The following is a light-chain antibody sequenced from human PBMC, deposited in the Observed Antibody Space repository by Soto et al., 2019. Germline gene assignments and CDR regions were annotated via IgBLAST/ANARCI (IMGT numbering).Light chain of an antibody. Sequence: DIQMTQSPPTLSASVGDRVTITCRASQSVSHWLAWYQQKPGKAPTVLIYQTSILESGVPSRFSGSGYGTEFALTISGLQSDDFATYYCQQYSRYSITFGGGTKVEV. CDR3: QQYSRYSIT. CDR1: QSVSHW. V-gene: IGKV1-5*03. J-gene: IGKJ4*01. CDR2: QTS.